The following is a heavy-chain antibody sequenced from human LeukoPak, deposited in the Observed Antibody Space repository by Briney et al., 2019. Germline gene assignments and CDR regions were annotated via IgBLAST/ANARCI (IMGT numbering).Heavy chain of an antibody. CDR3: AIEDVVPAFSWFDP. D-gene: IGHD2-2*01. J-gene: IGHJ5*02. CDR2: ISSSGSTI. CDR1: GFTFSSYE. Sequence: GGSLRLSCAASGFTFSSYEMNWVRQAPGKGLEWVSYISSSGSTIYYADSVKGRFTISRDNAKNSLYLQMNSLRADDTAVYYCAIEDVVPAFSWFDPWGQGTLVTVSS. V-gene: IGHV3-48*03.